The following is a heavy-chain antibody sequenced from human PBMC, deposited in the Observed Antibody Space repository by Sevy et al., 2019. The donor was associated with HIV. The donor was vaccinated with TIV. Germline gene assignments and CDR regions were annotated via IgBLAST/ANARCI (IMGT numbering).Heavy chain of an antibody. CDR1: GFTFSSYA. Sequence: GGSLRLSCAASGFTFSSYAMHWVRQAPGKGLEWVAVISYDGSNKYYADSVKGRFTISRDNSKITLYLQMNSLRAEDTAVYYCARGITMVRGANDYWGQGTLVTVSS. D-gene: IGHD3-10*01. CDR2: ISYDGSNK. V-gene: IGHV3-30-3*01. CDR3: ARGITMVRGANDY. J-gene: IGHJ4*02.